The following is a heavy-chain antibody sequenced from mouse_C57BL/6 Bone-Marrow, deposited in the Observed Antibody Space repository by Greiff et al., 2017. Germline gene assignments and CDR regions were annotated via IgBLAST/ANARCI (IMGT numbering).Heavy chain of an antibody. V-gene: IGHV1-55*01. J-gene: IGHJ2*01. CDR2: IYPGSGST. Sequence: QVQLQQPGAELVKPGASVKMSCKASGYTFTSYWITWVKQRPGQGLEWIGDIYPGSGSTNYNEQFKSKATLTVDTSSSTAYMQLSSLTSEDAEVYYCARRGDSNYFDYWGKGTTLTVSS. CDR3: ARRGDSNYFDY. D-gene: IGHD2-5*01. CDR1: GYTFTSYW.